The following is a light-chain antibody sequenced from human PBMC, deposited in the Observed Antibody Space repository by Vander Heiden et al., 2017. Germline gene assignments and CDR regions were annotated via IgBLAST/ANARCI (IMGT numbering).Light chain of an antibody. J-gene: IGLJ2*01. CDR3: CSDAGRSTYVV. V-gene: IGLV2-23*01. CDR1: GSDVGSCNI. CDR2: EGS. Sequence: QSALTQPASVSVSPGHSITISCTGTGSDVGSCNIASWYHQHPGKGPNLMIYEGSKRRSGVSHRFSGAKSGGTAALTISGLQAEDEADYYCCSDAGRSTYVVFGGGTKLTVL.